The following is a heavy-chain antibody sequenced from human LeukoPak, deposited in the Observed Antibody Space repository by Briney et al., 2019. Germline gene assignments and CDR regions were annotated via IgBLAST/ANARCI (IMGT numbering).Heavy chain of an antibody. D-gene: IGHD4-11*01. V-gene: IGHV3-23*01. CDR3: AKESPGNYASDY. CDR2: ISGSAGTT. J-gene: IGHJ4*02. Sequence: PGGSLRLSCAASGFDFSKYTMSWVRQTPGKGLEWVSAISGSAGTTYYADSVRGRFTISRDNSNNTLYLQMNSLGAEDTAVYYCAKESPGNYASDYWGQGTLVTVSS. CDR1: GFDFSKYT.